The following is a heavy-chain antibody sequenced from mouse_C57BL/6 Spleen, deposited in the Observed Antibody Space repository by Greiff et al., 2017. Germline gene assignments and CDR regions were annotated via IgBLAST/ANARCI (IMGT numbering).Heavy chain of an antibody. CDR2: IYPRSGNT. V-gene: IGHV1-81*01. CDR3: ARIRYITTVVAMYFDV. Sequence: QVQLKESGAELARPGASVKLSCKASGYTFTSYGISWVKQRTGQGLEWIGEIYPRSGNTYYNEKFKGKATLTADKSSSTAYMELRSLTSEDSAVYFCARIRYITTVVAMYFDVWGTGTTVTVSS. D-gene: IGHD1-1*01. J-gene: IGHJ1*03. CDR1: GYTFTSYG.